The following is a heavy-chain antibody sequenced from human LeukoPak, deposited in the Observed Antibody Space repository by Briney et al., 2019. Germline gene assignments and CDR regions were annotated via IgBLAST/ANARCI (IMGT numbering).Heavy chain of an antibody. CDR3: ARDLVTVTKGFDI. Sequence: SETLSLTCAVSDDSFSSHYWTWIRQPPGKGLEWIGYISYIGSTNYNPSLKSRVTISIDTSKNQFSLRLTSVTAADTAVYYCARDLVTVTKGFDIWGQGTMVSVSS. V-gene: IGHV4-59*11. D-gene: IGHD4-17*01. CDR1: DDSFSSHY. CDR2: ISYIGST. J-gene: IGHJ3*02.